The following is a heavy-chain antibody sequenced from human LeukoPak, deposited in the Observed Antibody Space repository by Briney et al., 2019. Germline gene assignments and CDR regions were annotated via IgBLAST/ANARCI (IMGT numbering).Heavy chain of an antibody. J-gene: IGHJ4*02. Sequence: PGGSLRLSCAASGFTFSSYGMHWVRQAPGKGLEWVAVISYDGSNKFYADSVKGRFTISRDNAKNSLYLQMNSLRDEDTAVYYCARDGFVAVAGTLFDYWGQGTLVTVSS. V-gene: IGHV3-30*03. CDR3: ARDGFVAVAGTLFDY. CDR2: ISYDGSNK. D-gene: IGHD6-19*01. CDR1: GFTFSSYG.